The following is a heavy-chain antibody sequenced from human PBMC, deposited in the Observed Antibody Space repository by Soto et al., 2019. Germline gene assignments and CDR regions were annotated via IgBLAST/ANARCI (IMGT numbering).Heavy chain of an antibody. Sequence: SGTLSLTCTVSGGSISSGDYYWGWIRQPPGKGLAWIAYIHYSGGTYYNPSLKSRVRISVDTSKHQFSLKLSAVTAADTGVYYCALASTFYYDTSGYYRYFDLWGRGTLVTVSS. D-gene: IGHD3-22*01. CDR1: GGSISSGDYY. J-gene: IGHJ4*02. CDR2: IHYSGGT. CDR3: ALASTFYYDTSGYYRYFDL. V-gene: IGHV4-30-4*01.